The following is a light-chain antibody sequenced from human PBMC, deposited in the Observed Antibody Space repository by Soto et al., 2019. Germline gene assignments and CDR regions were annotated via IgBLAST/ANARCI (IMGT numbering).Light chain of an antibody. CDR3: QQYNDWPPWT. CDR1: QSVSSN. CDR2: GTY. J-gene: IGKJ1*01. V-gene: IGKV3-15*01. Sequence: EIVMTQSPSTLSGTPGERATLSWRASQSVSSNLAWYQQKLAQAPRLIVYGTYTRATGIPARFSGSGSATEFTPTISSLQSEDFAVYYGQQYNDWPPWTLGQGTKVDIK.